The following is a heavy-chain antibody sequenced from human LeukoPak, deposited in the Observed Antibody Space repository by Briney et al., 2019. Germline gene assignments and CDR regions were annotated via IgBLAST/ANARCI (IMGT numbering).Heavy chain of an antibody. CDR1: GFTFSSYG. D-gene: IGHD4-17*01. V-gene: IGHV3-30*18. CDR2: ISYGGXNK. J-gene: IGHJ2*01. Sequence: GRSLRLSCAASGFTFSSYGMHXVRQAPGKGXXXXXXISYGGXNKFYADSVKGRFTISRDNSKNTLYLQMNSLRAEDTAVYYCAKPTGPMPDWYFDLWGRGTLVTVSS. CDR3: AKPTGPMPDWYFDL.